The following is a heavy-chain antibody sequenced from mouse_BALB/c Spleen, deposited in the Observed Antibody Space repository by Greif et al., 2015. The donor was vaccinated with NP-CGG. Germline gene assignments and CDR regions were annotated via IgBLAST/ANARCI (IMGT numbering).Heavy chain of an antibody. D-gene: IGHD4-1*01. J-gene: IGHJ1*01. Sequence: VQLQQSGAELMKPGASVKLSCTASGFNIKDTYMHWVKQRPEQGLEWIGRIDPANGNTKYDPKFQGKATITADTSSNTAYLQLSSLTSEDTAVYYCANWDWYFDVWGAGTTVTVSS. CDR2: IDPANGNT. CDR1: GFNIKDTY. V-gene: IGHV14-3*02. CDR3: ANWDWYFDV.